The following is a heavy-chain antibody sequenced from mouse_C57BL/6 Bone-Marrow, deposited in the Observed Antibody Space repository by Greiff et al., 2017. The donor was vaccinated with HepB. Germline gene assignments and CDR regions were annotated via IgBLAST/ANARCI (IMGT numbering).Heavy chain of an antibody. D-gene: IGHD1-1*02. CDR1: GFTFSSYA. J-gene: IGHJ2*01. CDR3: AREGVVGGY. Sequence: EVQRVESGGGLVKPGGSLKLSCAASGFTFSSYAMSWVRQTPEKRLEWVATISDGGSYTYYPDNVKGRFTISRDNAKNNLYLQMSHLKSEDTAMYYCAREGVVGGYWGQGTTLTVSS. CDR2: ISDGGSYT. V-gene: IGHV5-4*01.